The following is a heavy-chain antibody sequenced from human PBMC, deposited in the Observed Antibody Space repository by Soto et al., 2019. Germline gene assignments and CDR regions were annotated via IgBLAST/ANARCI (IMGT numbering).Heavy chain of an antibody. J-gene: IGHJ4*02. V-gene: IGHV3-30*03. CDR2: ISYDGSNK. CDR1: GFIFSSYG. CDR3: ATEDPQPR. Sequence: QVQLVESGGGVVQPGSSLRLSCAASGFIFSSYGMHWVRQAPGKGLEWVAVISYDGSNKYYADSVKGRFTISRDNSKNTLYLQMNSLRAEDTAVYYCATEDPQPRWGQGTLVTVSS.